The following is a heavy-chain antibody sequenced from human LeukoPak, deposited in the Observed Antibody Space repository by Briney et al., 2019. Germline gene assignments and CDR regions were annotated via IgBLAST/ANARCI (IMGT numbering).Heavy chain of an antibody. V-gene: IGHV1-2*02. Sequence: GASVKVSCKASGYTFTGYYMHWVRQAPGQGLEWMGWINPNSGGTNYAQKFQGRVTMTRDTSISTAYMELSRLRSDDTAVYYCARSPILQWEQTDYWGQGTLVTVSS. J-gene: IGHJ4*02. CDR3: ARSPILQWEQTDY. D-gene: IGHD1-26*01. CDR1: GYTFTGYY. CDR2: INPNSGGT.